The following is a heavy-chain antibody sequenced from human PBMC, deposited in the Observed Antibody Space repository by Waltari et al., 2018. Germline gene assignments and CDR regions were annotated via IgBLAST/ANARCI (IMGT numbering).Heavy chain of an antibody. V-gene: IGHV4-59*01. CDR2: IYYIGST. CDR1: GGSISSYY. J-gene: IGHJ4*02. CDR3: ATTSGSYPYYFDY. Sequence: QVQLQESGPGLVKPSETLSLTCTVSGGSISSYYWSWIRQPPGKGLELIGYIYYIGSTNYNPSPKSRVTISVDTSKNQFSLKLSSVTAADTAVYYCATTSGSYPYYFDYWGQGTLVTVSS. D-gene: IGHD3-10*01.